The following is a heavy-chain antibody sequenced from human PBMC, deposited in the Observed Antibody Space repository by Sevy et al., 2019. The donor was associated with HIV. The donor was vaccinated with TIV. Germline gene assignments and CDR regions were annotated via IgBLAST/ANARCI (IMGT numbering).Heavy chain of an antibody. D-gene: IGHD1-26*01. V-gene: IGHV4-61*01. Sequence: SETLSLTCTLSGGSVSSSSYFWSWIRQPPGKGLESIGYIYYSGSTNYNPSLKSPVTISVDTSKNQFSLKLSSVTAADTAVYYCARVGGLTDYGMDVWGQGTTVTVSS. CDR2: IYYSGST. CDR1: GGSVSSSSYF. CDR3: ARVGGLTDYGMDV. J-gene: IGHJ6*02.